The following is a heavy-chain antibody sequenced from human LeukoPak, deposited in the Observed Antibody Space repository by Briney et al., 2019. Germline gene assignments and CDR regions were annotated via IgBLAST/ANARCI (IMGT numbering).Heavy chain of an antibody. J-gene: IGHJ3*02. Sequence: GESLKISCKGSGYRFTSYWIGWVRHMPGKGLEWMGIIYPGDSDTRYSPSFQGQVTISADKSISTAYLQWSSLKASDSAMYYCARRYLRYYYDSSGYENAFDIWGQGTMVTVSS. CDR1: GYRFTSYW. CDR3: ARRYLRYYYDSSGYENAFDI. V-gene: IGHV5-51*01. CDR2: IYPGDSDT. D-gene: IGHD3-22*01.